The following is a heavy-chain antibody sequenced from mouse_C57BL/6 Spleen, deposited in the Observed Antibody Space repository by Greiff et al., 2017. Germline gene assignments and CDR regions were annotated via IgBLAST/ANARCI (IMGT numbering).Heavy chain of an antibody. V-gene: IGHV1-64*01. J-gene: IGHJ1*03. Sequence: VQLQQPGAELVKPGASVKLSCKASGYTFTSYWMHWVKQRPGQGLEWIGMIHPNSGSTNYNEKFKSKATLTVDKSSSTAYMQLSSLTSEDSAVYYCACSGITTVVGFDVWGTGTTVTVSS. CDR3: ACSGITTVVGFDV. CDR1: GYTFTSYW. D-gene: IGHD1-1*01. CDR2: IHPNSGST.